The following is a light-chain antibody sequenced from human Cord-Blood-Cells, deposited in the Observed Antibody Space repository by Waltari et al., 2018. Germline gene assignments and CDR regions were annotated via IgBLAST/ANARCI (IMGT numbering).Light chain of an antibody. J-gene: IGKJ2*01. CDR1: QSVLYSSNNKNY. CDR2: WAS. CDR3: QQYYSTPYT. Sequence: DIVLTQPPDSLAVYLGERATITCKSSQSVLYSSNNKNYLAWYQQKPGQPPKLLIYWASTRESGVPDRFSGSGSGTDFTLTISSLQAEDVAVYYCQQYYSTPYTFGQGTKLEIK. V-gene: IGKV4-1*01.